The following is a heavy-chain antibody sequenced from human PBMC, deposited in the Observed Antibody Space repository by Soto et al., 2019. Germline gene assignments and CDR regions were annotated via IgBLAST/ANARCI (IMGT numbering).Heavy chain of an antibody. CDR2: ISGSGGST. Sequence: GGSLRLSCVASGFTFSSYAMSWFRQAPGKGLEWVSAISGSGGSTYYTDSVKRRFTISRDNSKNTLYLQMNILTAEDTAVYYCAKIMVGGTTLAFDLWGQGTMVTVSS. CDR1: GFTFSSYA. CDR3: AKIMVGGTTLAFDL. J-gene: IGHJ3*01. D-gene: IGHD1-7*01. V-gene: IGHV3-23*01.